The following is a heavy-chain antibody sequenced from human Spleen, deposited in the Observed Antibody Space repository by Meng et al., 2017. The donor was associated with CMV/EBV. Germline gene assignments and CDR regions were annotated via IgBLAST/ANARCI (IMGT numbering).Heavy chain of an antibody. CDR2: IYYSGGST. CDR3: ARDSGGWDLDY. D-gene: IGHD6-19*01. Sequence: SETLSLTCTVSGASVSSGSYYWSWIRQPPGKGLEWIGYIYYSGGSTNYNPSLKSRVTISVDTSKNQFSLKLSSVTAADTAVYYCARDSGGWDLDYWGQGTLVTVSS. J-gene: IGHJ4*02. CDR1: GASVSSGSYY. V-gene: IGHV4-61*01.